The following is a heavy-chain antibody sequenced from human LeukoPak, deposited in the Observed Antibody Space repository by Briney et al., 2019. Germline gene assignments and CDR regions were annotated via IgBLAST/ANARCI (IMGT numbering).Heavy chain of an antibody. J-gene: IGHJ4*02. CDR2: IYPSGST. CDR1: GGSTSSYY. Sequence: KPSETLSLTCTVSGGSTSSYYWTWIRQPAGKGLEWIGRIYPSGSTNYNPSLKSRVTMSVDTSKNQFSLKLSSVTAADTAVYYCARENSGSYREFDYWGQGTLVTVSS. D-gene: IGHD1-26*01. CDR3: ARENSGSYREFDY. V-gene: IGHV4-4*07.